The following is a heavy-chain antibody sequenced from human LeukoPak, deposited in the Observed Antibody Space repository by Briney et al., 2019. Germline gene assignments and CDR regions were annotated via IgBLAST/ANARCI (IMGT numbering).Heavy chain of an antibody. CDR2: ISYDGSNK. CDR1: GFTFSSHG. D-gene: IGHD2-2*01. CDR3: AKFPYCSSTSCYAGGYFDY. V-gene: IGHV3-30*18. Sequence: PGRSLRLSCAAPGFTFSSHGMHWVRQAPGKGLEWVAVISYDGSNKYYADSEKGRFTISRDNSKNTLYLQMNSLRAEDTAVYYCAKFPYCSSTSCYAGGYFDYWGQGTMVTVSS. J-gene: IGHJ4*02.